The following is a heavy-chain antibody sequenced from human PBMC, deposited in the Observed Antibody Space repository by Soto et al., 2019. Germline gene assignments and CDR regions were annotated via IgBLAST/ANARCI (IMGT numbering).Heavy chain of an antibody. CDR1: GYTFTSYG. Sequence: QVQLVQSGAEVKKPGASVKVSCKASGYTFTSYGISWVRQAPGQGLEWMGWISAYNGNTNYAQKLQGRVTMTTDTSTSTAYRELRSLRSDDTAVYYCATQGVRGVISRYYYGMDVWGQGTTVTVSS. J-gene: IGHJ6*02. CDR2: ISAYNGNT. CDR3: ATQGVRGVISRYYYGMDV. D-gene: IGHD3-10*01. V-gene: IGHV1-18*01.